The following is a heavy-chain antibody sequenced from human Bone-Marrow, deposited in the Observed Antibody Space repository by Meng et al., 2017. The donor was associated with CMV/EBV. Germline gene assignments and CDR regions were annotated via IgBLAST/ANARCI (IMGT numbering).Heavy chain of an antibody. CDR1: GFTFSSYE. V-gene: IGHV3-48*03. J-gene: IGHJ6*02. CDR2: ISSSGATI. Sequence: GESLKISCAASGFTFSSYEMNWVRQAPGKGLEWVSYISSSGATIYYADSVRGRFTISRDNAKKSLYLEMNSLRAEDTAVYYCATIGCSATSCYSRDVRSYYYGLDVWGQGTTVTVSS. CDR3: ATIGCSATSCYSRDVRSYYYGLDV. D-gene: IGHD2-2*01.